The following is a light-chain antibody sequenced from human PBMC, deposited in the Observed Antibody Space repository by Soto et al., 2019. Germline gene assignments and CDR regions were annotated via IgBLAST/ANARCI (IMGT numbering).Light chain of an antibody. CDR3: QSYDSSLSGSV. J-gene: IGLJ3*02. CDR1: SSNIGARYD. CDR2: GNN. Sequence: QAVVTQPPSVSGAPGQRVTISCTGSSSNIGARYDVHWYQQLPGTAPKLLIYGNNNRPSGVPVRFSGSKSGTSASLAITGLQAEDEADYYCQSYDSSLSGSVFGGGTKLTVL. V-gene: IGLV1-40*01.